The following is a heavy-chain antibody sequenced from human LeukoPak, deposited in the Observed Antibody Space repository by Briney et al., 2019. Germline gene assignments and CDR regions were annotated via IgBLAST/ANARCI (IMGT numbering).Heavy chain of an antibody. V-gene: IGHV3-30*18. CDR1: GFTFSSYG. J-gene: IGHJ4*02. Sequence: PGGSLRLSCAASGFTFSSYGMHWVRQAPGKGLEWVAVISYDGSNKYYADSVKGRFTISRDNSKNTLYLQMNSLRAEDTAVYYCAKSHGSATGVMTFTVTTYWGQGTLVTVSS. CDR2: ISYDGSNK. D-gene: IGHD4-17*01. CDR3: AKSHGSATGVMTFTVTTY.